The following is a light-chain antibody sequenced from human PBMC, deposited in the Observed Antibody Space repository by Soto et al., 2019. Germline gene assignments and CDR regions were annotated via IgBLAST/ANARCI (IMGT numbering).Light chain of an antibody. Sequence: EIVLTQSPGTLSLSPGERATLSYRASQSVSSSYLAWYQQKPGQAPRLLIYGASSRATGIPDRFSGSGSGTDFPLTISRLEPEDFAVYYCQQYGSSPGTFGQGTKVAIK. CDR1: QSVSSSY. CDR3: QQYGSSPGT. V-gene: IGKV3-20*01. J-gene: IGKJ1*01. CDR2: GAS.